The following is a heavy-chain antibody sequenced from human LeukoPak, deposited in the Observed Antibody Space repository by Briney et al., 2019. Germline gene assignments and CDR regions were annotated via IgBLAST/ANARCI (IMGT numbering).Heavy chain of an antibody. V-gene: IGHV1-18*01. D-gene: IGHD2-21*02. Sequence: ASVKVSCKASGYTLTNYGIYWVRQAPGQGLEWMGWISAFNGHTNYSQKLQGRVTMTTDTSTDTAYMELKSLTSDDTAVYYCARGGVMTQVRKAFAAWGQGTMLIVSS. J-gene: IGHJ3*01. CDR1: GYTLTNYG. CDR3: ARGGVMTQVRKAFAA. CDR2: ISAFNGHT.